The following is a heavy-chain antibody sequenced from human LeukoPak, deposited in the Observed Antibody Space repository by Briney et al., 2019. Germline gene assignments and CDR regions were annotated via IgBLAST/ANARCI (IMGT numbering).Heavy chain of an antibody. Sequence: GGSLRLSCAASGFTFSSYAMHWVRQAPGKGLEYVSAVSSNGGSTYYANSVKGRFTISRDNSKNTLYLQMGSLRAEDMAVYYCAREGDYELGFDYWGQGTLVTVSS. CDR1: GFTFSSYA. CDR2: VSSNGGST. CDR3: AREGDYELGFDY. J-gene: IGHJ4*02. D-gene: IGHD4-17*01. V-gene: IGHV3-64*01.